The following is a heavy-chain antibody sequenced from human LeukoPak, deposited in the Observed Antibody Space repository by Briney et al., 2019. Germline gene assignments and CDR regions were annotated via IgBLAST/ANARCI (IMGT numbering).Heavy chain of an antibody. Sequence: PGGSLRLSCAASGFTFSSVWMTWVRQAPGKGLEWVANIKQDGSEKYYVDSVRGRFTISRDNATNSLYLQMNSLRAEDTAVYYCARDLNYFDYRGQGTLVTVSS. CDR1: GFTFSSVW. V-gene: IGHV3-7*01. J-gene: IGHJ4*02. CDR3: ARDLNYFDY. CDR2: IKQDGSEK.